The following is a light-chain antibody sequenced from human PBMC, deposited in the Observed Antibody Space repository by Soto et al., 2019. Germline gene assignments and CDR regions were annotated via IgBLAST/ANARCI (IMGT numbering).Light chain of an antibody. CDR1: RNIGSW. CDR2: RAS. CDR3: QQHSNYPIT. Sequence: DIQMTQSPSTLSASVGDRVTITCRASRNIGSWLAWYQQKAGKAPNLLIYRASILETGVPSRFTGSASGTEFTLTISRLQPDDFATYYCQQHSNYPITFGGGTKVE. V-gene: IGKV1-5*03. J-gene: IGKJ4*01.